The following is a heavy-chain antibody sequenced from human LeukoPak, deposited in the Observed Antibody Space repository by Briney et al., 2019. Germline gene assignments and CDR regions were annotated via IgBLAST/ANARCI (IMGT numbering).Heavy chain of an antibody. J-gene: IGHJ4*02. D-gene: IGHD5-18*01. CDR2: ISSSSSYI. CDR1: GFTFSSYS. CDR3: ARSDRIQLWYYFDY. V-gene: IGHV3-21*01. Sequence: GGSLRLSCAASGFTFSSYSMNWVRQAPGKGLEWVSSISSSSSYIYYADSVKGRFTISRDNAKNSLYLQMNSQRAEDTAVYYCARSDRIQLWYYFDYWGQGTLVTVSS.